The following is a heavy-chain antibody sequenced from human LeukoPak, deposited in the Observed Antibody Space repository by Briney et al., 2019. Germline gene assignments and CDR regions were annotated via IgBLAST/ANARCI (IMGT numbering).Heavy chain of an antibody. J-gene: IGHJ4*02. CDR3: ARGRGLPGPLDY. V-gene: IGHV3-23*01. Sequence: GGSLRLSCAASGFTFSTYAMSWVRQAPGKGLEWVSSISGGGETTHYAESVKGRFTISRDNSKNTLYLQMNSLRVEDTAIYYCARGRGLPGPLDYWGQGTLVTVSS. CDR1: GFTFSTYA. CDR2: ISGGGETT. D-gene: IGHD3-10*01.